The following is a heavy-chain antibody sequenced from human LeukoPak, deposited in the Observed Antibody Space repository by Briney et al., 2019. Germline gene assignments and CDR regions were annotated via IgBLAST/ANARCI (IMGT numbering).Heavy chain of an antibody. CDR3: ARGKAEYYDFWSGTIFDY. J-gene: IGHJ4*02. CDR2: IYYSGST. Sequence: PSETLSLTCTVSGGSISSYYWSWIRQPPGKGLEWIGYIYYSGSTNYNPSLKSRVTISVDTSKHQFSLKLSSVTAADTAVYYCARGKAEYYDFWSGTIFDYWGQGTLVTVSS. V-gene: IGHV4-59*01. D-gene: IGHD3-3*01. CDR1: GGSISSYY.